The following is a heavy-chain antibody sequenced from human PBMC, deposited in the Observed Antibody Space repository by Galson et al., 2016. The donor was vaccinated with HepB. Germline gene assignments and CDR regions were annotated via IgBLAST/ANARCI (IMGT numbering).Heavy chain of an antibody. J-gene: IGHJ6*02. D-gene: IGHD1-26*01. CDR3: ARAGSGTYFDYYYGMDV. CDR2: IYRGGRT. V-gene: IGHV3-53*01. Sequence: CAASGFTVSKNHMTWVRQAPGKGLEWVSIIYRGGRTYYADSVKGRFSISRDNSQNILYLQVNSLRAEDSAVYYCARAGSGTYFDYYYGMDVWGQGTTVTVSS. CDR1: GFTVSKNH.